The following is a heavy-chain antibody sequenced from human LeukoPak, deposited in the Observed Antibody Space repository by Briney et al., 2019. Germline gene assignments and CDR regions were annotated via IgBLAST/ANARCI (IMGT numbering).Heavy chain of an antibody. J-gene: IGHJ4*02. CDR3: ARHNHCDGACPPSFDY. V-gene: IGHV3-73*01. D-gene: IGHD2-21*02. CDR1: GFTLSDSA. CDR2: IRTKRNEYAT. Sequence: GGSLRLSCAASGFTLSDSAMHWVRQAAGKGLEWVGRIRTKRNEYATRYAESVRGRFTISRDDSKNTAYLQMNSLKTEDTAVYYCARHNHCDGACPPSFDYWGQGTLVTVSS.